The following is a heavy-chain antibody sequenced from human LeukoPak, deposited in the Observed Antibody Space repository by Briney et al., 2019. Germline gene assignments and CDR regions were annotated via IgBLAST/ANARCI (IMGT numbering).Heavy chain of an antibody. D-gene: IGHD3-16*02. CDR2: IYYHENT. Sequence: SSETLSLTCTVSGGSVNSYYWTWIRQPPGKGLEWIGYIYYHENTDYNPSLKSRVTISVDTSKNQFSLKLSSVTAADTAVYYCARDEGVILNYWGQGTLVTVSS. V-gene: IGHV4-59*02. J-gene: IGHJ4*02. CDR3: ARDEGVILNY. CDR1: GGSVNSYY.